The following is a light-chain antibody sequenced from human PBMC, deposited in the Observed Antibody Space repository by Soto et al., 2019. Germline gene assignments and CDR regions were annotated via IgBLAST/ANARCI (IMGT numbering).Light chain of an antibody. CDR1: QDIGFY. V-gene: IGKV1-9*01. CDR3: QQLKSFPYT. J-gene: IGKJ2*01. CDR2: AAS. Sequence: DIQLTQSPSFLSASVGDRVTITCRASQDIGFYLAWFQQKPGRAPNLLMYAASTSQSGVPSRFRGSGSGTELTRTINGLQPEDVGSYYWQQLKSFPYTLGQGTKLESK.